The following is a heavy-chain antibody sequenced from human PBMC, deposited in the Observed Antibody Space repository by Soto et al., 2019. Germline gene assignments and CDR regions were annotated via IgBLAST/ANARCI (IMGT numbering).Heavy chain of an antibody. Sequence: SETLSLTCSVSGGSISSSNYYWGWIRQPPGKGLEWIGSIYYSGSTYYNPSLKSRVTISVDTSKNQFSLRLRSVTAADSTIYYFAGAAGRRFCYGLDVWGQGTTVTVSS. CDR2: IYYSGST. D-gene: IGHD6-13*01. CDR1: GGSISSSNYY. V-gene: IGHV4-39*01. CDR3: AGAAGRRFCYGLDV. J-gene: IGHJ6*02.